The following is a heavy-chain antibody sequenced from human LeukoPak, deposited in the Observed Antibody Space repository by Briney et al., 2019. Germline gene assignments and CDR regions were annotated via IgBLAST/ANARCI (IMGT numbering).Heavy chain of an antibody. CDR1: GFTFSDYY. D-gene: IGHD6-13*01. J-gene: IGHJ3*02. Sequence: PGGSLRLSCAASGFTFSDYYMSWIRQAPGKGLEWVSSISSSSSYIYYADSVKGRFTISRDNAKNSLYLQMNSLRAEDTAVYYCARVSSSWYGAFDIWGQGTMVTVSS. V-gene: IGHV3-11*06. CDR3: ARVSSSWYGAFDI. CDR2: ISSSSSYI.